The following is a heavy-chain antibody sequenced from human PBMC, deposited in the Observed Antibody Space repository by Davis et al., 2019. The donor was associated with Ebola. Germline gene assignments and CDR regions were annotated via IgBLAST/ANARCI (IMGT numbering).Heavy chain of an antibody. CDR1: GFTFSNYA. D-gene: IGHD2/OR15-2a*01. V-gene: IGHV3-21*04. CDR2: ISSSSNYI. CDR3: ARGSNFLYGPFDY. J-gene: IGHJ4*02. Sequence: GGSLRLSCAASGFTFSNYAMNWVRQAPGKGLEWVSFISSSSNYIYYADSVKGRFTISRDNSKNTLYLQMNSLRAEDTAVYYCARGSNFLYGPFDYWGQGTLVTVSS.